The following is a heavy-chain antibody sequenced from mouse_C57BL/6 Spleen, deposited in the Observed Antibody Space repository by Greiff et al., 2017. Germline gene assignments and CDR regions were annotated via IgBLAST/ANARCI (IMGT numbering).Heavy chain of an antibody. CDR1: GYTFTEYT. CDR2: FYPGSGSI. Sequence: QVHVKQSGAELVKPGASVKLSCKASGYTFTEYTIHWVKQRSGQGLEWIGWFYPGSGSIKYNEKFKDKATLTADKSSSTVYMELSRLTSEDSAVYFCARHEEGITTVASYAMDYWGQGTSVTVSS. D-gene: IGHD1-1*01. V-gene: IGHV1-62-2*01. CDR3: ARHEEGITTVASYAMDY. J-gene: IGHJ4*01.